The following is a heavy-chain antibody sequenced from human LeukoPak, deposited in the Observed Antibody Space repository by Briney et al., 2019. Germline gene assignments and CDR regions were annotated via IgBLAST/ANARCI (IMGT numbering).Heavy chain of an antibody. D-gene: IGHD2-2*02. Sequence: ASVKVSCKASGGTFSSYAISWVRQAPGQGLEWMGWISAYNGNTNYAQKLQGRVTMTTDTSTSTAYMELRSLRSDDTAVYYCARDYSSPAIVVVPAAILGLPYYYGMDVWGQGTTVTVSS. V-gene: IGHV1-18*01. CDR2: ISAYNGNT. J-gene: IGHJ6*02. CDR1: GGTFSSYA. CDR3: ARDYSSPAIVVVPAAILGLPYYYGMDV.